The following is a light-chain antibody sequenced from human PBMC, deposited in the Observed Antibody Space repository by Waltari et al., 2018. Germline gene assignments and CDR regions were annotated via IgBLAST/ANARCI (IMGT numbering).Light chain of an antibody. CDR3: QQYYTIPWT. Sequence: DIVMTQSPDSLSVSLGERATINCNSSQSVLHCSNNKNFLSWYQQRPGQPPKLLIYWASTRESGVPDRFSGSGSGTDFTLTISSLQAEDVAVYYCQQYYTIPWTFGQGTKVEIK. J-gene: IGKJ1*01. V-gene: IGKV4-1*01. CDR2: WAS. CDR1: QSVLHCSNNKNF.